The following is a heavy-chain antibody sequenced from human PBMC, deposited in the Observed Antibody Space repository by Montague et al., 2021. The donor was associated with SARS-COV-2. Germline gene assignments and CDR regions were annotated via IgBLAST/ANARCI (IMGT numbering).Heavy chain of an antibody. D-gene: IGHD3-22*01. CDR1: GFTFGYYA. CDR3: AKAHYYGSSGYYF. J-gene: IGHJ4*02. CDR2: ISGSGGTT. Sequence: SLRLSCAASGFTFGYYAMSWVRQAPGKGLEWVSTISGSGGTTYYADSVKGRFTISRDNSKNTLYLRMNSLRAEDTAVYYCAKAHYYGSSGYYFWGQGTLVTVSS. V-gene: IGHV3-23*01.